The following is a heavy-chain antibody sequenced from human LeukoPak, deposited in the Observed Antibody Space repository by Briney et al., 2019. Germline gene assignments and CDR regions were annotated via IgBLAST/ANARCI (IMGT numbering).Heavy chain of an antibody. V-gene: IGHV4-59*01. CDR3: ARDHSSYDILTGYSRGWFDP. CDR2: IYYRGST. Sequence: PSETLSLTCTVSGGSISSYYWSWIRQPPGKGLEWIAYIYYRGSTNYNPSLKSRVTISVDTSKNQFSLKLSSVTAADTAVYYCARDHSSYDILTGYSRGWFDPWGQGTLVTVSS. D-gene: IGHD3-9*01. J-gene: IGHJ5*02. CDR1: GGSISSYY.